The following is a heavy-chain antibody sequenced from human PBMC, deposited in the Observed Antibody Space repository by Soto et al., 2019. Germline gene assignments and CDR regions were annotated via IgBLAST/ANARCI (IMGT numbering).Heavy chain of an antibody. Sequence: GGSLRLSCAASGFTFSDYYMSWIRQAPGKGLEWVSYISGTSSYTNYADSVKGRFTISRDNAKKSLYLDMSSLRAEDTAVYYCARDRAFCGGDCYPGYFDYWGQGILVTVSS. CDR1: GFTFSDYY. V-gene: IGHV3-11*06. D-gene: IGHD2-21*02. CDR2: ISGTSSYT. J-gene: IGHJ4*02. CDR3: ARDRAFCGGDCYPGYFDY.